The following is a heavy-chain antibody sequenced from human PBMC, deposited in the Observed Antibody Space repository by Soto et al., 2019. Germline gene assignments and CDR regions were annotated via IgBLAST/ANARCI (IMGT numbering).Heavy chain of an antibody. CDR3: ARDRTVSYGRLRNYYYYMDV. CDR1: GFTFSSYG. CDR2: IWYDGSNK. D-gene: IGHD5-18*01. Sequence: GGSLRLSCAASGFTFSSYGMHWVRQAPGKGLEWVAVIWYDGSNKYYADSVKGRFTISRDNSKNTLYLQMNSLRAEDTAVYYCARDRTVSYGRLRNYYYYMDVWGKGTTVTVSS. J-gene: IGHJ6*03. V-gene: IGHV3-33*01.